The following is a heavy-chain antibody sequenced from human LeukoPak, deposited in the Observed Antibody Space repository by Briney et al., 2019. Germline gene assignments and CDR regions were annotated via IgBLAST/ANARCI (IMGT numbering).Heavy chain of an antibody. J-gene: IGHJ4*02. V-gene: IGHV3-23*01. D-gene: IGHD1-7*01. Sequence: GGSLRLSCAASGFTFTSYSMSWVRQAPGKGLEWVSGTSDRGDYTYYADSVKGRFTISGDSSKNTLFLQMNSLRAEDTALYFCARKAQYNGHYPLDYWGQGTLVTVSS. CDR3: ARKAQYNGHYPLDY. CDR1: GFTFTSYS. CDR2: TSDRGDYT.